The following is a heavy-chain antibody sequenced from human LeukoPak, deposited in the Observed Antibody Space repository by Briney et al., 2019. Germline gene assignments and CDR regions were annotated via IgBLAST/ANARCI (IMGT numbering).Heavy chain of an antibody. CDR1: GFTFSSYS. J-gene: IGHJ6*04. CDR2: ISSSSSYI. V-gene: IGHV3-21*01. CDR3: AKDLDTAMVYYYYGMDV. D-gene: IGHD5-18*01. Sequence: SGGSLRLSCAASGFTFSSYSMNWVRQAPGKGLEWVSSISSSSSYIYYADSVKGRFTISRDNSKNTLYLQMNSLRAEDTAVYYCAKDLDTAMVYYYYGMDVWGKGTTVTVSS.